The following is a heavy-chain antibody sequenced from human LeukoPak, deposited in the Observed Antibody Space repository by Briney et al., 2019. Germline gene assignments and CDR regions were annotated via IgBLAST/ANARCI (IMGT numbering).Heavy chain of an antibody. Sequence: ASVKVSCKASGYTFTSYGISWVRQAPGQGLEWMGWIGAYNGNTNYAQKLQGRVTMTTDTSTSTAYMELRSLRSDDTAVYYCARWGYSGYDLDYYYGMDVWGQGTTVTVSS. V-gene: IGHV1-18*01. CDR1: GYTFTSYG. D-gene: IGHD5-12*01. J-gene: IGHJ6*02. CDR3: ARWGYSGYDLDYYYGMDV. CDR2: IGAYNGNT.